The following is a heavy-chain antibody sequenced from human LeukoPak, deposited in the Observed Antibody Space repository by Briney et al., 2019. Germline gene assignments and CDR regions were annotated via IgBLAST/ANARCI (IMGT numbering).Heavy chain of an antibody. Sequence: GGSQRLSCAASGFTFSNYWMSWVRQAPGKGLEWVANIKLDGSEKNYVDSVKGRFTISRDNAKNSLYPQMNSLRAEDTAVYYCARGGWALCWGQGTLVTVSS. CDR2: IKLDGSEK. D-gene: IGHD1-26*01. J-gene: IGHJ4*02. CDR1: GFTFSNYW. CDR3: ARGGWALC. V-gene: IGHV3-7*03.